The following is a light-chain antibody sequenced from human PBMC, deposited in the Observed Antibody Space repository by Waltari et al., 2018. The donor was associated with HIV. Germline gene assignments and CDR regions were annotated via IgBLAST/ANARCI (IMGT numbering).Light chain of an antibody. CDR3: HSWDTNNVQV. J-gene: IGLJ3*02. Sequence: SFDLIQPPSVSVSPGQTAAITCSGDKLGSKYACWFQQKPGQSPVVVISQDSKRPSGIPGRFSGSKSGNTATLTITGTQAMDEADYYCHSWDTNNVQVFGGGTKLTVL. V-gene: IGLV3-1*01. CDR1: KLGSKY. CDR2: QDS.